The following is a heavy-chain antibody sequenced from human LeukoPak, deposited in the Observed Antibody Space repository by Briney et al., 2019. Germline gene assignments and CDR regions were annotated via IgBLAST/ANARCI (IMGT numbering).Heavy chain of an antibody. D-gene: IGHD2-15*01. CDR1: GSTFNSYE. V-gene: IGHV3-48*03. Sequence: GGSLRLSCAASGSTFNSYEMNWVRQAPGKGLEWLSWIGFSDRAVYYADSVKGRFTISRDDAQNSLYLQKNSLSGDDTAVYYCARESTSSGGVGAIDYWGQGTLVTVSS. CDR3: ARESTSSGGVGAIDY. CDR2: IGFSDRAV. J-gene: IGHJ4*02.